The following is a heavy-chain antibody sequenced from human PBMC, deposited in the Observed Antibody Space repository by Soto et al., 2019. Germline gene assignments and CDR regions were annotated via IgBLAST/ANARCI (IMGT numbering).Heavy chain of an antibody. CDR2: IYHSGST. CDR3: ATNNYDILTGYYPLDY. D-gene: IGHD3-9*01. V-gene: IGHV4-30-2*01. J-gene: IGHJ4*02. Sequence: SETLSLTCAVSGGSISSGGYSWSWIRQPPXKGLEWIGYIYHSGSTYYNPSLKSRVTISVDRSKNQFSLKLSSVTAADTAVYYCATNNYDILTGYYPLDYWGQGTLVTVSS. CDR1: GGSISSGGYS.